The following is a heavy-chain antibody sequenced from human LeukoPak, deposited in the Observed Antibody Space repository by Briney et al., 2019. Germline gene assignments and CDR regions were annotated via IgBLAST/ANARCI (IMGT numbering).Heavy chain of an antibody. D-gene: IGHD3-22*01. J-gene: IGHJ3*02. V-gene: IGHV4-4*07. CDR1: GGSISSYY. CDR3: ARAAYYDSDGYYDAFNI. CDR2: IYTSGST. Sequence: PSETLSLTCTVSGGSISSYYWSWIRQPAGKGLEWIGRIYTSGSTNHNPSLKRRVTMSVDTSKNQFSLKLSSVTAADTAVYYCARAAYYDSDGYYDAFNIXXXGXMXTVSS.